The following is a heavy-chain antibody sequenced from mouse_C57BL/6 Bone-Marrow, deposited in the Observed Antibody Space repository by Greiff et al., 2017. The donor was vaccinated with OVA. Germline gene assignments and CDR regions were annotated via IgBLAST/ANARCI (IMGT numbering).Heavy chain of an antibody. CDR1: GYSFTDYN. D-gene: IGHD1-1*01. CDR3: ARLNYGVAHRGYFDV. CDR2: INPNYGTT. V-gene: IGHV1-39*01. Sequence: VHVKQSGPELVKPGASVKISCKASGYSFTDYNMNWVKQSNGKSLEWIGVINPNYGTTSYNQKFKGKATLTVDQSSSTAYMQLSSLTSEDSAVYFCARLNYGVAHRGYFDVWGTGTTVTVSS. J-gene: IGHJ1*03.